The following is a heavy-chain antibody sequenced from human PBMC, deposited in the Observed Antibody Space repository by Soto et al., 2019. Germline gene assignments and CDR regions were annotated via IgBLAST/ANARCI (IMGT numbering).Heavy chain of an antibody. CDR1: GFTFSSYS. Sequence: GGSLRLSCAASGFTFSSYSMNWVRQAPGKGLEWVSSISSSSSYIYYADSVKGRFTISRDNAKNSLYLQMNSLRAEDTAVYYCARGYDSSGRFDYWGQGTLVTVS. J-gene: IGHJ4*02. V-gene: IGHV3-21*01. CDR2: ISSSSSYI. D-gene: IGHD3-22*01. CDR3: ARGYDSSGRFDY.